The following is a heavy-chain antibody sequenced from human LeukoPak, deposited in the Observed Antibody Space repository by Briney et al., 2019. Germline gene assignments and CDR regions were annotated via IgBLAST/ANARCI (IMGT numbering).Heavy chain of an antibody. D-gene: IGHD3-9*01. CDR1: GFTFSTYA. Sequence: GGSLRLSCAASGFTFSTYAVNWVRQAPGKGLEWVSTISGSGDSTYYADSVKGRFTISRDNSKDTLYLQMSSVRVDDTAVYYCARDGGGLNDIHADYWGQGTLVTVSS. J-gene: IGHJ4*02. CDR3: ARDGGGLNDIHADY. CDR2: ISGSGDST. V-gene: IGHV3-23*01.